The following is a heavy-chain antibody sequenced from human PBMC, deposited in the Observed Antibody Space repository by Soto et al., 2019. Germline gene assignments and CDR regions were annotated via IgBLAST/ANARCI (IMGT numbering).Heavy chain of an antibody. Sequence: PSETLSLTGTVSGGSVSSGSYYWSWIRQPPGKGLEWIGYIYYSGSTNYNPSLKSRVTISVDTSKKQFSLKLSSVTAADTAVYYCARESSGRYYYYGMDVWGQGTTVTVSS. CDR2: IYYSGST. V-gene: IGHV4-61*01. CDR3: ARESSGRYYYYGMDV. CDR1: GGSVSSGSYY. D-gene: IGHD1-26*01. J-gene: IGHJ6*02.